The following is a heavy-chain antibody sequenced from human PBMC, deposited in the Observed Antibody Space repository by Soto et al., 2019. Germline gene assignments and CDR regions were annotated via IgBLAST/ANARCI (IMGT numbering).Heavy chain of an antibody. CDR2: INSDGSST. CDR1: GFTFSSYW. V-gene: IGHV3-74*01. CDR3: ARDIVVVVATSDYGMDV. Sequence: VQLVEPGGGLVQPGGSLRLSCAASGFTFSSYWMHWVRQVPGKGLVWVSRINSDGSSTTYADSVRGRFTISRDNDKNTLYLQMHSLRAEDTAVYYCARDIVVVVATSDYGMDVWGQGTTVTVSS. D-gene: IGHD2-15*01. J-gene: IGHJ6*02.